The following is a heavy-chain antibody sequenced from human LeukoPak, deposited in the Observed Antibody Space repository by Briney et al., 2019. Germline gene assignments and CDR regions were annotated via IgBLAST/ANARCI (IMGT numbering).Heavy chain of an antibody. CDR2: IQYDGSST. CDR3: AKGDYGDSYNWFDP. V-gene: IGHV3-30*02. CDR1: GFTFSNHG. D-gene: IGHD4-17*01. J-gene: IGHJ5*02. Sequence: GGSLRLSCLASGFTFSNHGMHWVRQAPGKGLEWLAYIQYDGSSTYYRESVKGRFTVSRDNSKNTLYLQMNSLRAEDTAVYYCAKGDYGDSYNWFDPWGQGTLVTVSS.